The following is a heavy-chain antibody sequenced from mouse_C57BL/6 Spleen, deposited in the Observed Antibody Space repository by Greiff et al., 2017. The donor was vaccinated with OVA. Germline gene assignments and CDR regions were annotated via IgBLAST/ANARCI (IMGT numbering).Heavy chain of an antibody. J-gene: IGHJ2*01. CDR1: GYAFSSSW. D-gene: IGHD4-1*01. V-gene: IGHV1-82*01. CDR2: IYPGDGDT. CDR3: ARTGTADFFDY. Sequence: QVQLQQSGPELVKPGASVKISCKASGYAFSSSWLNWVKQRPGKGLEWIGRIYPGDGDTNYNGKFKGKATLTADKSSSTAYMQLSSLTSEDSAVYVCARTGTADFFDYWGQGTTLTVSS.